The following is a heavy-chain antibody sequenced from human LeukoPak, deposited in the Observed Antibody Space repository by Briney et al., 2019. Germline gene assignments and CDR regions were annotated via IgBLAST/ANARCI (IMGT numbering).Heavy chain of an antibody. Sequence: GGSLRLSCAASGFTFSNHAMSWVRQAPGKGLEWVSGINGSGVTTYYADSVNGRFTISRDNSKKTLYLHMNSLRVEDTAIYYCAKDPLYHYYMDVWGRGTRSPSP. V-gene: IGHV3-23*01. CDR3: AKDPLYHYYMDV. D-gene: IGHD3-16*02. J-gene: IGHJ6*03. CDR1: GFTFSNHA. CDR2: INGSGVTT.